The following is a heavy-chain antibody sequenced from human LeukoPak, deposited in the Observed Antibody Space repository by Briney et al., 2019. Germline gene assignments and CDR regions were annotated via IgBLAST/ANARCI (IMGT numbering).Heavy chain of an antibody. D-gene: IGHD6-6*01. CDR1: GFTFRNYN. V-gene: IGHV3-21*06. CDR2: IGSSGSHM. J-gene: IGHJ4*02. CDR3: ARAGGYSSSDFDC. Sequence: PGGSLRLSCAASGFTFRNYNMNWVRQAPGKGLEWVSSIGSSGSHMYYADSVRGRFTISRDNAKNSLYLQVTSLRAEDTAVYYCARAGGYSSSDFDCWGQGTLVTVSS.